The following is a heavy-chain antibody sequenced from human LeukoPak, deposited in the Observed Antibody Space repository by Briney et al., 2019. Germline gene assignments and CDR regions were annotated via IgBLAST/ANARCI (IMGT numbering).Heavy chain of an antibody. J-gene: IGHJ5*02. CDR2: IYYTGST. CDR3: ARGGIVVVPAATDWFDP. Sequence: SETLSLTCSVSGGSISSLYWSWIRQPPGKGLEWIGYIYYTGSTNYNPSLKSRVTMSVDTSKNQFSLKLSSVTAADTAVYYCARGGIVVVPAATDWFDPWGQGTLVTVSS. V-gene: IGHV4-59*12. CDR1: GGSISSLY. D-gene: IGHD2-2*01.